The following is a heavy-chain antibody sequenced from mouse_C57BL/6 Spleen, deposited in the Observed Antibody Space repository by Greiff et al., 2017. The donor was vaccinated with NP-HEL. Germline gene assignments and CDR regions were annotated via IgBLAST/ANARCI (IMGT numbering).Heavy chain of an antibody. D-gene: IGHD1-1*01. V-gene: IGHV10-1*01. CDR3: VRQRYYGSSPYAMDY. J-gene: IGHJ4*01. Sequence: VKDRFTISRDDTESMLYLQMNNLKTEDTAMYYCVRQRYYGSSPYAMDYWGQGTSVTVSS.